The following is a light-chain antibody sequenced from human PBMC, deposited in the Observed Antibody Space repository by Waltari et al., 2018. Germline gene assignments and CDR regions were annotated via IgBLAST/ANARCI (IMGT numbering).Light chain of an antibody. CDR2: AAS. Sequence: DIQMTKAPSSLSASVGDRVTITCRASQSISSYLNWDKQKPGKAPKLLIYAASSFQSGFPSRFSRSGSGTDFTLTISSLQPEDFATYYCQQSYSTPYTFGQGTKLEIK. V-gene: IGKV1-39*01. J-gene: IGKJ2*01. CDR1: QSISSY. CDR3: QQSYSTPYT.